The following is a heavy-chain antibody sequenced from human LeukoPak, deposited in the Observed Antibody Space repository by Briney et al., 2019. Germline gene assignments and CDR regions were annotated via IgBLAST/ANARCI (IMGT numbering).Heavy chain of an antibody. CDR1: GGSFSGYY. D-gene: IGHD4-11*01. CDR3: ARGQRASKSFDY. J-gene: IGHJ4*02. V-gene: IGHV4-34*01. CDR2: INHSGST. Sequence: SETLSLTCAVYGGSFSGYYWSWIRQPPGKGLEWIGEINHSGSTNYNPSLKSRVTISVDTSKNQFSLKLSSVTAADTAVYYCARGQRASKSFDYWGQGTLVTVPS.